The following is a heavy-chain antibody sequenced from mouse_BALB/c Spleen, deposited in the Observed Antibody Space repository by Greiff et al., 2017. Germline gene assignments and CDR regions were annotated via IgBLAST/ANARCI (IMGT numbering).Heavy chain of an antibody. CDR2: ISTYYGDA. CDR3: ARNYGNSAWFAY. D-gene: IGHD2-1*01. CDR1: GYPFTDYA. Sequence: VKLQESGAELVRPGVSVKISCKGSGYPFTDYAMHWVKQSHAKSLEWIGVISTYYGDASYNQKFKGKATMTVDKSSSTAYMELARLTSEDSAIYYCARNYGNSAWFAYWGQGTLVTVSA. V-gene: IGHV1S137*01. J-gene: IGHJ3*01.